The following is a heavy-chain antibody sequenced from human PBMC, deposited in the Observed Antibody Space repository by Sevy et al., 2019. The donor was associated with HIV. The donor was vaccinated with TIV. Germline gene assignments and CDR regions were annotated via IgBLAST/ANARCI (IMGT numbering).Heavy chain of an antibody. V-gene: IGHV1-18*01. CDR3: AREPGYGDYAAPFDY. CDR2: ISASNGNT. J-gene: IGHJ4*02. CDR1: GYTFTSYG. D-gene: IGHD4-17*01. Sequence: ASVKVSCKSSGYTFTSYGISWVRQAPGQGLEWMGWISASNGNTNYAQKLQGRVTMTTDTSTSTAYMELRSLRSDDTAVYYCAREPGYGDYAAPFDYWGQGTLVTVSS.